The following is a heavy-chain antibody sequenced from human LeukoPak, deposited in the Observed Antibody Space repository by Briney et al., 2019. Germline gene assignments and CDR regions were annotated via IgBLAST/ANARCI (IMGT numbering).Heavy chain of an antibody. CDR2: INHSGST. CDR1: GGSFSGYY. V-gene: IGHV4-34*01. Sequence: SETLSLTCAVYGGSFSGYYWSWIRQPPGKGLEWIGEINHSGSTNYNPSLKSRVTISVETSKNQFSLKLSSVTAADTAVYYCARGSTYYYDSSGYYYRQDYYYYYMDVWGKGTTVTVSS. CDR3: ARGSTYYYDSSGYYYRQDYYYYYMDV. D-gene: IGHD3-22*01. J-gene: IGHJ6*03.